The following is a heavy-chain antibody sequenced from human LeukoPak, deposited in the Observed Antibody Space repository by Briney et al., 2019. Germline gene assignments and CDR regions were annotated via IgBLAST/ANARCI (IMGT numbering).Heavy chain of an antibody. Sequence: GGSLRLSCAASGFTFSAYAMNWVRQAPGKGLEWVSYITSSSSTIYYADSVKGRFTISRDNAKNSLYLQMNSLRDEDTAVYYCARAVTTVTRGGLVFDYWGQGTLVTVSS. V-gene: IGHV3-48*02. CDR1: GFTFSAYA. J-gene: IGHJ4*02. CDR3: ARAVTTVTRGGLVFDY. CDR2: ITSSSSTI. D-gene: IGHD4-17*01.